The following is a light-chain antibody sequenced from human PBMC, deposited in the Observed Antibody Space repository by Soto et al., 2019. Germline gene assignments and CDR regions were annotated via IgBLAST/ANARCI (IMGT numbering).Light chain of an antibody. J-gene: IGLJ2*01. CDR2: RNN. CDR3: AVWDDSLVV. CDR1: SSNIGSNY. Sequence: QSLLTQPPSASGTPGQRVTISCSGRSSNIGSNYVYWYQQLPGTAPKLLIYRNNQRPSGVPDRFSGSKSGTSASLAISGLRSEDEADYYCAVWDDSLVVFGGGTKLTVL. V-gene: IGLV1-47*01.